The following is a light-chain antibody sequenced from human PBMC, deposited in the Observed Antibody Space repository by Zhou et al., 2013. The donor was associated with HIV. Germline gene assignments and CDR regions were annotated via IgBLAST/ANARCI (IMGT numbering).Light chain of an antibody. V-gene: IGKV3-20*01. J-gene: IGKJ1*01. CDR3: QQYASSRT. CDR1: QSVRSN. CDR2: GAS. Sequence: EVVMTQSPATLSVFPGEKVTLSCRASQSVRSNLAWYQQKPGQAPRFLIYGASNRATGIPDRFSGSGSGTDFTLTISRLEPEDFAVYYCQQYASSRTFGQGTKVEIK.